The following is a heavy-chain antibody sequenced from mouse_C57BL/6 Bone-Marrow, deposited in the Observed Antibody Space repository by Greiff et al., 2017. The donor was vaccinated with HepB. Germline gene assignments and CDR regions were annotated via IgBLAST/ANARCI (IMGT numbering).Heavy chain of an antibody. J-gene: IGHJ3*01. CDR2: IYPGSGNT. CDR1: GYTFTDYY. Sequence: QVQLQQSGAELVRPGASVKLSCKASGYTFTDYYINWVKQRPGQGLEWIARIYPGSGNTYYNEKFKGKATLTAEKSSSTAYMQLSSLTSEDSAVYFCARSADSPAWFAHWGQGTLVTVSA. CDR3: ARSADSPAWFAH. V-gene: IGHV1-76*01. D-gene: IGHD2-12*01.